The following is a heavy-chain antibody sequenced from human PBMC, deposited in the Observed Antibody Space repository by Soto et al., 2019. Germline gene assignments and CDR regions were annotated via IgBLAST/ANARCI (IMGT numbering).Heavy chain of an antibody. D-gene: IGHD3-16*01. CDR3: AHLSGGGWFDP. CDR2: IYWDDDK. J-gene: IGHJ5*02. CDR1: GFSLSTTGLG. Sequence: QITLKESGPTLVKPTETLTLTCTFSGFSLSTTGLGVGWIRQPPGKALEWLALIYWDDDKRYSPSLKSRLTXSXXTSKHQGVLTVTNLDPVDTATSFCAHLSGGGWFDPWGQGTLVTVSS. V-gene: IGHV2-5*02.